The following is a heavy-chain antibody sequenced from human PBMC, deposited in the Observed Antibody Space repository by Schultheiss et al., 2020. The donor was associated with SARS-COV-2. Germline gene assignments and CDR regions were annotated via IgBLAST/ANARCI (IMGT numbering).Heavy chain of an antibody. D-gene: IGHD3-3*01. CDR2: IYYSGST. CDR1: GGSISSSSYY. V-gene: IGHV4-39*07. CDR3: AREVRFLEWLSQDRVDMDV. J-gene: IGHJ6*03. Sequence: SETLSLTCTVSGGSISSSSYYWGWIRQPPGKGLEWIGSIYYSGSTNYNPSLKSRVTISVDTSKNQFSLKLSSVTAADTAVYYCAREVRFLEWLSQDRVDMDVWGKGTTVTVSS.